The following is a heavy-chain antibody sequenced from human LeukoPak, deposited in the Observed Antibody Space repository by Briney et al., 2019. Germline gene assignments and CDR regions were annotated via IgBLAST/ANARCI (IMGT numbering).Heavy chain of an antibody. V-gene: IGHV4-59*01. CDR1: GGSISSYY. Sequence: SETLSLTCTVSGGSISSYYWSWIRQPPGKGLEWIGYIYYSGSTNYNPSLKSRVTISVDTSKNQFSLKLSSVTAADTAVYYCAREPSRGLAGFDYWGQGTLVTVSS. CDR3: AREPSRGLAGFDY. J-gene: IGHJ4*02. D-gene: IGHD6-19*01. CDR2: IYYSGST.